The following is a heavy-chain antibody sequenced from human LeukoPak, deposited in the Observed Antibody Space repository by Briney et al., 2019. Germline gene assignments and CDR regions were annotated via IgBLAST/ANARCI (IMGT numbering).Heavy chain of an antibody. CDR2: ISTYNGNT. D-gene: IGHD3-3*01. CDR1: GYTFTSYG. V-gene: IGHV1-18*01. CDR3: ARGLRFMEWFTNDAFDI. Sequence: ASVTVSCKASGYTFTSYGISWVRQAPGQGLEWMGWISTYNGNTNYAQNVQGRVTMTTDPSTSTAYVEVRSLRSDDTAVYYCARGLRFMEWFTNDAFDIWGQGTMVTVSS. J-gene: IGHJ3*02.